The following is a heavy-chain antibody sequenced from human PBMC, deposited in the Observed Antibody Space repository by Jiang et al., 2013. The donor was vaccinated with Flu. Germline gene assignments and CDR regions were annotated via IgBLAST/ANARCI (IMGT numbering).Heavy chain of an antibody. CDR1: GYTFTSYS. CDR3: ARLDGSDRDF. V-gene: IGHV7-4-1*02. J-gene: IGHJ4*02. Sequence: QSGSELKNPGASVKISCKASGYTFTSYSVNWVRQAPGQGLEWMGWIHTQTGNPTYAQDFTGRFVLSLDTSVSTAYLEISSLKTEDTAIYYCARLDGSDRDFWGQGTQVTVSS. D-gene: IGHD6-25*01. CDR2: IHTQTGNP.